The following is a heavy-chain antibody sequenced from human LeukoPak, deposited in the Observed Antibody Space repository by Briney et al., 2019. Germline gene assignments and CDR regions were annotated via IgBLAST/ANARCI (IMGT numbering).Heavy chain of an antibody. CDR2: IIPIFGTA. Sequence: VAPVKVSCKASGGTFSSYAISWVRQAPGQGLEWMGGIIPIFGTANYAQKFQGRVTITADESTSTAYMELSSLRSEDTAVYYCASPRRGSGSYYSDWGQGTLVTVSS. J-gene: IGHJ4*02. CDR1: GGTFSSYA. D-gene: IGHD3-10*01. CDR3: ASPRRGSGSYYSD. V-gene: IGHV1-69*13.